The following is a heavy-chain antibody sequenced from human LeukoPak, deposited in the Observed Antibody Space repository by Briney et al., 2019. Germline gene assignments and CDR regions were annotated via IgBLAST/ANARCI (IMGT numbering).Heavy chain of an antibody. CDR1: GFSFSSYA. D-gene: IGHD6-19*01. CDR3: AKRSGYTTGWFFDF. J-gene: IGHJ4*02. V-gene: IGHV3-23*01. Sequence: GGSLRLSCAASGFSFSSYAMSWVRQAPGKGLEWVSSISGSGDNTYYAESVKGRFTISRDNYTNTLFLQMNSLRAEDTAVFYCAKRSGYTTGWFFDFWGQGTLVTVSS. CDR2: ISGSGDNT.